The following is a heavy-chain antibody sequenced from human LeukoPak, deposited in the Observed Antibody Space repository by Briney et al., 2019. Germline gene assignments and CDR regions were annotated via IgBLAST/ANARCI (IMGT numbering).Heavy chain of an antibody. CDR2: IKQDGSEK. J-gene: IGHJ4*02. V-gene: IGHV3-7*01. D-gene: IGHD6-13*01. CDR1: GFTFSSYW. Sequence: SGGSLRLSCAASGFTFSSYWMSWVRQAPGQGLEWVANIKQDGSEKYYVDSVKGRFTISRDNAKNSLYLQMNSLRAEDTAVYYCARVTHSSSWYGYRYWGQGTLVTVSS. CDR3: ARVTHSSSWYGYRY.